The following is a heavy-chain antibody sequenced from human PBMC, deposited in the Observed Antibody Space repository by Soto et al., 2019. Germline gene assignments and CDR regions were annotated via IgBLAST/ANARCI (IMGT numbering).Heavy chain of an antibody. Sequence: GGSLRLSCAASGFTFSSYGMHWVRQAPGKGLEWVAVIWYDGSNKYYADSVKGRFTISRDNSKNTLYLQMNSLRAEDTAVYYCARITMGDYGDYVGGDIWGQGTMVTVSS. V-gene: IGHV3-33*01. CDR1: GFTFSSYG. CDR2: IWYDGSNK. J-gene: IGHJ3*02. CDR3: ARITMGDYGDYVGGDI. D-gene: IGHD4-17*01.